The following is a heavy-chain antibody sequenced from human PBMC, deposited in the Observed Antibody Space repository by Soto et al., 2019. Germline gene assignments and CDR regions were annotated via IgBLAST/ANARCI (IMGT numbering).Heavy chain of an antibody. CDR2: IYYSGST. J-gene: IGHJ6*02. Sequence: QVQLQESGPGLVKPSETLSLTCTVSGGSISSYYWSWIRQPPGKGLEWIGYIYYSGSTNYNPSLKSRVTISVDTSKNQFSLKLSSVTAADTAVYYCARAEMATIHMDVWGQGTTVTVSS. CDR3: ARAEMATIHMDV. V-gene: IGHV4-59*01. D-gene: IGHD5-12*01. CDR1: GGSISSYY.